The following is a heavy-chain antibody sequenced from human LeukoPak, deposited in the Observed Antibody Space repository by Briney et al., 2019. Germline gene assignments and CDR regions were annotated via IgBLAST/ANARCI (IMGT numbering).Heavy chain of an antibody. D-gene: IGHD3-10*01. CDR3: AKDNQLYYYGSGTPYYFDY. J-gene: IGHJ4*02. CDR2: IRYDGSNK. V-gene: IGHV3-30*02. Sequence: GGSLRLSCAASGFTFSSYGMHWVRQAPGKGLEWVAFIRYDGSNKYYADSVKGRFTISRDNSKNTLYLQMNSLRAEDTAVYYCAKDNQLYYYGSGTPYYFDYWGQGTLVTVSS. CDR1: GFTFSSYG.